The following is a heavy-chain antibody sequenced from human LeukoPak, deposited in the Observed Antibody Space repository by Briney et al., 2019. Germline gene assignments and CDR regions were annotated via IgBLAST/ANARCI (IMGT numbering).Heavy chain of an antibody. V-gene: IGHV4-59*01. D-gene: IGHD3-22*01. Sequence: SETLSLTCTVSGGSISNYYWNWIRQPPGKGLEWIGHIHYSGSTNYNPSLKSRVTMSLDTSKNQFSLILSSVTAADTAVYYCAMRMRHSSGHDYWGQGTLVTVSS. CDR1: GGSISNYY. CDR3: AMRMRHSSGHDY. J-gene: IGHJ4*02. CDR2: IHYSGST.